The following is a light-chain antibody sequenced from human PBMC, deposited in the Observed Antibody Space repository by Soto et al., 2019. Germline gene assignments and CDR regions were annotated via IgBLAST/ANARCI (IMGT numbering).Light chain of an antibody. CDR1: QSVSRRY. Sequence: EIVLTQSPGTLSLSPGERATLSCRASQSVSRRYLAWYQQKPGQAPRLLIYGASSRATGMPYRFSGSGSGKYFTLTISRLETDDFAVYYCQHYGSSSLTFGGGTKVEIK. CDR2: GAS. J-gene: IGKJ4*01. V-gene: IGKV3-20*01. CDR3: QHYGSSSLT.